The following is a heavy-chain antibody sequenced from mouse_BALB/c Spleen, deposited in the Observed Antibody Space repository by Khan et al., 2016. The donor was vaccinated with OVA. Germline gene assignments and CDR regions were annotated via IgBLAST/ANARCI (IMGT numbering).Heavy chain of an antibody. CDR3: AREWGAWFPY. Sequence: QVQLKQSGAELARPGASVKLSCKASGYTFTDYNINWVQQRTGQGLEWIGEIYPGSNNTYYTEKFKGKSTLTADKSSSTAYMQLSSLTSEDSAVYVCAREWGAWFPYWGQGTLVTVSA. CDR1: GYTFTDYN. CDR2: IYPGSNNT. V-gene: IGHV1-77*01. J-gene: IGHJ3*01.